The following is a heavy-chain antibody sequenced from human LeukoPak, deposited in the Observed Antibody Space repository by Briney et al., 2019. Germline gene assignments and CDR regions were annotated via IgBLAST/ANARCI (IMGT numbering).Heavy chain of an antibody. D-gene: IGHD6-19*01. J-gene: IGHJ4*02. CDR2: ISYDGSNK. V-gene: IGHV3-30*04. CDR3: ARELAVAARGYYFDY. Sequence: PGRSLRLSCAASGFTFSSYAMHWVRQAPGKGLEWVAAISYDGSNKYYADSVKGRFTISRDNSKNTLYLQMNSLRAEDTAVYYCARELAVAARGYYFDYWGQGTLVTVSS. CDR1: GFTFSSYA.